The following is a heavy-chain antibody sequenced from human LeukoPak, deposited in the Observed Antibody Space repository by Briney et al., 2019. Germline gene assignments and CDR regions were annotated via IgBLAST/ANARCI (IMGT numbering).Heavy chain of an antibody. V-gene: IGHV4-34*01. D-gene: IGHD2-2*01. CDR2: INHSGST. CDR3: ARACSSTSCFNWFDP. J-gene: IGHJ5*02. Sequence: SETLSLTCAVYGGSFSGYYWSWIRQPPGKGLEWIGEINHSGSTNYNPSLKSRVTISVDTSKNQFSLKLSSATAADTAVYYCARACSSTSCFNWFDPWGQGTLVTVSS. CDR1: GGSFSGYY.